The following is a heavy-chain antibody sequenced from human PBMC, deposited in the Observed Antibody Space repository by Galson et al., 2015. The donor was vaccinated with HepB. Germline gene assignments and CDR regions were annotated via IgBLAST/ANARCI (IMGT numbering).Heavy chain of an antibody. CDR3: ARDRYCSSTSCYIRGMDV. V-gene: IGHV1-2*06. J-gene: IGHJ6*02. CDR2: INPNSGGT. D-gene: IGHD2-2*02. Sequence: SVKVSCKASGYTFTGYYMHWVRQAPGQGLEWMGRINPNSGGTNYAQKFQGRVTMTRDTSISTAYMELSRLRSDDTAVYYCARDRYCSSTSCYIRGMDVWGQGTTVTVSS. CDR1: GYTFTGYY.